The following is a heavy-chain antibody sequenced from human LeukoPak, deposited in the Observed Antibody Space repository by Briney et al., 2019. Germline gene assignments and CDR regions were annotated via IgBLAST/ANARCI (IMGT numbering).Heavy chain of an antibody. CDR2: IKQDGSEK. D-gene: IGHD6-13*01. CDR1: GFTFSSYW. J-gene: IGHJ5*02. V-gene: IGHV3-7*01. Sequence: GGSLRLSCAASGFTFSSYWMSWVRQAPGKGLEGVANIKQDGSEKYYVDSVKGRFTISRDNAKNSLYLQMNSLRAEDTAVYYCARDRRTKQQLVYNWFDPWGQGTLVTVSS. CDR3: ARDRRTKQQLVYNWFDP.